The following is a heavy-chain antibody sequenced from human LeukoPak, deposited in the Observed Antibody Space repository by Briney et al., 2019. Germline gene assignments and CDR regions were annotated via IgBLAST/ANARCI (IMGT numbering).Heavy chain of an antibody. CDR1: GGSISSYY. D-gene: IGHD2-2*01. CDR2: IYHSGST. J-gene: IGHJ4*02. V-gene: IGHV4-59*01. CDR3: AGGRYCSSTSCYDY. Sequence: SETLSLTCTVSGGSISSYYWSWIRQPPGKGLEWIGSIYHSGSTYYNPSLKSRVTISVDTSKNQFSLKLSSVTAADTAVYYCAGGRYCSSTSCYDYWGQGTLVTVSS.